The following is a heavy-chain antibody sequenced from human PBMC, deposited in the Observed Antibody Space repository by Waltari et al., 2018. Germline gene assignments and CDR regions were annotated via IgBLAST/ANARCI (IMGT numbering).Heavy chain of an antibody. D-gene: IGHD6-13*01. Sequence: EVQLLESGGGLVQPGGSLRLSCSASGFTFLSYPITWVRQAPGKGLEWVSSISGPALTTFYADSVKGRFSVSRDNSKNTLYLQINGLRADDTAVYYCAKAGGIAAAEFQFDFWGRGTLVTVSS. J-gene: IGHJ4*02. V-gene: IGHV3-23*01. CDR2: ISGPALTT. CDR3: AKAGGIAAAEFQFDF. CDR1: GFTFLSYP.